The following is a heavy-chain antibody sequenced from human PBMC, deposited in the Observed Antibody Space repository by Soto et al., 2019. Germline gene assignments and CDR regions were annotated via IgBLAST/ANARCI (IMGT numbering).Heavy chain of an antibody. CDR3: ARDEAPAHYYYYYYMDV. J-gene: IGHJ6*03. Sequence: EVQLVESGGGLVKPGGSLRLSCAASGFTFSSYRMNWVRQAPGKGLEWVSSISSSSSYIYYAESVKGRITISRDNAKNPLDLQMNSSRAKDTAVYYWARDEAPAHYYYYYYMDVWGKGTTVTVSS. CDR2: ISSSSSYI. D-gene: IGHD6-25*01. V-gene: IGHV3-21*01. CDR1: GFTFSSYR.